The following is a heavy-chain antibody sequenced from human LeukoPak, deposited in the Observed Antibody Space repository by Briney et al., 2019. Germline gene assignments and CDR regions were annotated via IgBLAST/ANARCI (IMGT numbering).Heavy chain of an antibody. Sequence: GGSLRLSCAASGFTFSSYWMSWVRQAPGKGLEWVANIKQDGSNKYYADSVKGRFTISRDNSKNTLYLQMNSLRAEDTAVYYCAKVRMIGIDYWGQGTLVTVSS. J-gene: IGHJ4*02. V-gene: IGHV3-7*01. D-gene: IGHD3-22*01. CDR1: GFTFSSYW. CDR2: IKQDGSNK. CDR3: AKVRMIGIDY.